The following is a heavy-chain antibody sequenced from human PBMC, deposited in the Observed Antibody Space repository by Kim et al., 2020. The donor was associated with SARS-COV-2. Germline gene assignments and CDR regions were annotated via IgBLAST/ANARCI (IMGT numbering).Heavy chain of an antibody. CDR3: PKGWGFDN. CDR2: IKEDASDE. Sequence: GGSLRLSCEASGFTFSTHYMSWVRQAPGKGLEWVANIKEDASDESYADTVKCRFTISRDNARNSLYLQMNNLRVEDTAVYYCPKGWGFDNWGQGTLVTVS. CDR1: GFTFSTHY. J-gene: IGHJ4*02. V-gene: IGHV3-7*01. D-gene: IGHD3-16*01.